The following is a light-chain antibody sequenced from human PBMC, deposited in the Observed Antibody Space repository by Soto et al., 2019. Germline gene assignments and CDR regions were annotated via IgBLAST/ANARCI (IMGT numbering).Light chain of an antibody. J-gene: IGLJ2*01. CDR1: SSNIGASRD. CDR2: DNS. Sequence: QSVLTQPPSVSGAPGQRVTISCTGSSSNIGASRDLHWYQQFPGTAPKLLIYDNSHRPSGVPGRFSGSKSGTSASLAITGLQAEDEAAYYCQSYDSSLNVVVFGGGTKLTVL. CDR3: QSYDSSLNVVV. V-gene: IGLV1-40*01.